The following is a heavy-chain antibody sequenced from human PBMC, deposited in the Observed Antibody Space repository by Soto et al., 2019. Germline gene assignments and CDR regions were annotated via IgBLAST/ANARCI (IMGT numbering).Heavy chain of an antibody. CDR1: GFTFSNFG. D-gene: IGHD2-2*01. V-gene: IGHV3-33*01. J-gene: IGHJ4*02. CDR2: IDYNEINK. Sequence: GGSLRLSCVASGFTFSNFGMHWVRQAPGKGLEWVAGIDYNEINKYYIDPVKGRFTISRDQSKNTLYLQMNSLRAEDTAVYYCARDFCPVPTCYDLWGQGVLVTVSS. CDR3: ARDFCPVPTCYDL.